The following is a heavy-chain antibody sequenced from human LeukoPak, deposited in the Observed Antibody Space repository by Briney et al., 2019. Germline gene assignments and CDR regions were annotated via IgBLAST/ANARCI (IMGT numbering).Heavy chain of an antibody. Sequence: ASVKVSCKASGYTFTGYYMHWVRQAPGQGLEWMGWINPNSGGTNYAQKFQGWVTMTRDTSISTAYMELSRLRSDDTAVYYCARGTGRGLLWFGGNWFDPWGQGTLVTVSS. CDR1: GYTFTGYY. V-gene: IGHV1-2*04. CDR3: ARGTGRGLLWFGGNWFDP. D-gene: IGHD3-10*01. J-gene: IGHJ5*02. CDR2: INPNSGGT.